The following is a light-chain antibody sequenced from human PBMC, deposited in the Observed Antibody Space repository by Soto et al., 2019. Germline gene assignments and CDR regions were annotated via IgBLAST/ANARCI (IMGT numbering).Light chain of an antibody. Sequence: DIEMTQSPSTLSASVGDRVTITCRASQSIYNWLAWYQRKPGEAPKLLIYKASSIESGVPSRFSGSGSETEFTLTISSLQPDDFATYYCQQYNSYWTFGQGTRVEIK. CDR2: KAS. CDR1: QSIYNW. J-gene: IGKJ1*01. CDR3: QQYNSYWT. V-gene: IGKV1-5*03.